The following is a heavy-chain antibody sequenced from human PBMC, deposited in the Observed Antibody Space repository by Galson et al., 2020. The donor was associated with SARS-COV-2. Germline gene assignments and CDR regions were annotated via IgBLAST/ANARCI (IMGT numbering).Heavy chain of an antibody. V-gene: IGHV4-38-2*01. Sequence: SETLSLTCAVSGSSITSGYYYGWIRQPPGKRLEWPGRIYHGGTPIYNPSLNSRVTISVDTSKNQFYLDLTSVTAAETAVYCCARGDIVVVIDGACDIWGQGTTVTVSS. D-gene: IGHD2-21*01. J-gene: IGHJ3*02. CDR3: ARGDIVVVIDGACDI. CDR2: IYHGGTP. CDR1: GSSITSGYY.